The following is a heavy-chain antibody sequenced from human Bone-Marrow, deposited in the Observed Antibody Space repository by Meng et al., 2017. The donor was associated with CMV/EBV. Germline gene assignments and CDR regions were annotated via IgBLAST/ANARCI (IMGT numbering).Heavy chain of an antibody. Sequence: GESLKISCAASGFTFSSYAMSWVRQAPGKGLEWVSAISGSGGSTYYADSVKGRFTISRDNSKNTLYLQMNSLRAEDTAVYYCAKGSDIVVVPAAFLAYWGHGPLVTCSS. D-gene: IGHD2-2*01. J-gene: IGHJ4*01. CDR3: AKGSDIVVVPAAFLAY. CDR2: ISGSGGST. V-gene: IGHV3-23*01. CDR1: GFTFSSYA.